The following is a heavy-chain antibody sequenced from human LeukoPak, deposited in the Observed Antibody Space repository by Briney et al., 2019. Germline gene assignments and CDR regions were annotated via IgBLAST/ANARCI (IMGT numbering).Heavy chain of an antibody. D-gene: IGHD2-2*01. CDR2: ISYDGSNK. V-gene: IGHV3-30*18. CDR3: AKEGYCSSTSCYAGGYYYYGMDV. CDR1: GFTFSGYG. Sequence: GGSLRLSCAASGFTFSGYGMHWVRQAPGKGLEWVAVISYDGSNKYYADSVKGRFTISRDNSKNTLYLQMNSLRAEDTAVYYCAKEGYCSSTSCYAGGYYYYGMDVWGQGTTVTVSS. J-gene: IGHJ6*02.